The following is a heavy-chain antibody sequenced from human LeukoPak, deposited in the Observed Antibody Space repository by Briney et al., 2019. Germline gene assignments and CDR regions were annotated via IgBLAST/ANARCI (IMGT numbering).Heavy chain of an antibody. D-gene: IGHD1-26*01. Sequence: PSETLSLTCAVYGGSFSDYYWGWIRRPPGKGQEWIGTISHTGSIYYNPSFKSRVTISIDTSNNQFSLKLTSVTAADTAVYYCARHPARSRATRYAFDYWGQGTLVTVSS. CDR2: ISHTGSI. CDR3: ARHPARSRATRYAFDY. V-gene: IGHV4-34*01. CDR1: GGSFSDYY. J-gene: IGHJ4*02.